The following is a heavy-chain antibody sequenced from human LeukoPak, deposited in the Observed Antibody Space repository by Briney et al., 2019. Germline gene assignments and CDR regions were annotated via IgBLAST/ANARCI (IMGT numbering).Heavy chain of an antibody. CDR1: GFTFSSYG. CDR2: LNADGNSI. V-gene: IGHV3-74*01. J-gene: IGHJ4*02. D-gene: IGHD5-12*01. CDR3: AGAYSAYDPFDY. Sequence: GGSLRLSCAASGFTFSSYGMHWVRQAPGKGLVWVSRLNADGNSITYADSVRGRFTISRDNAKNTVHLQMNSLRVEDTAIYFCAGAYSAYDPFDYWAREFWSPSPQ.